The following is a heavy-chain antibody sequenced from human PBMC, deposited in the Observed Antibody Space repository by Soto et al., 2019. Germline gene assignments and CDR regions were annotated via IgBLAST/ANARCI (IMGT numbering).Heavy chain of an antibody. J-gene: IGHJ5*02. Sequence: SETLSLTCAVYGGSFSGYYWTWIRQPPGTGLEWIGEINHSGSTNYNPSLKSRVTISVDTSKNQFSLKLTSVTAADTAVYYCARLNTYSSGSNWFGPWGQGTLVTVSS. V-gene: IGHV4-34*01. D-gene: IGHD6-19*01. CDR2: INHSGST. CDR1: GGSFSGYY. CDR3: ARLNTYSSGSNWFGP.